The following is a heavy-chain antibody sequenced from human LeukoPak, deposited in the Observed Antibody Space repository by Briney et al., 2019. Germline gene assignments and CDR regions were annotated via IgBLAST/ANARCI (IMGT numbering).Heavy chain of an antibody. CDR3: ARHYGP. CDR2: IYDSGRT. CDR1: GGSLRSSYYY. J-gene: IGHJ5*02. Sequence: SDTLSLTCTVSGGSLRSSYYYWGWIRQPPGKGLEWIVSIYDSGRTYYNPSLKSRVNISVDTSKNPFSPKLNSVTAADTAVYYCARHYGPWGQGTLVTVSS. D-gene: IGHD3-10*01. V-gene: IGHV4-39*01.